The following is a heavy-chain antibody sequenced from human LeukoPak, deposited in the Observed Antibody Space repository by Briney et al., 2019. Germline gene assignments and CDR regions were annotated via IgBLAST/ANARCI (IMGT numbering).Heavy chain of an antibody. J-gene: IGHJ4*02. CDR1: GGSISSGAYY. V-gene: IGHV4-39*07. D-gene: IGHD5-24*01. CDR3: ARGFLGDGYNYFFDY. Sequence: SETLSLTCTVSGGSISSGAYYWSWIRQPPGKGLEWIGEINHSGSTNYNPSLKSRVTISVDTSKNQFSLKLSSVTAADTAVYYCARGFLGDGYNYFFDYWGQGTLVTVSS. CDR2: INHSGST.